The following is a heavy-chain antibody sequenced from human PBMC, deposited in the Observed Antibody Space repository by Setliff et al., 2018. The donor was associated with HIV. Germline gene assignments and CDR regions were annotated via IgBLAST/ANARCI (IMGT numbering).Heavy chain of an antibody. CDR1: GGSIRTGAYY. CDR2: IYYDGRT. D-gene: IGHD3-10*01. J-gene: IGHJ4*02. CDR3: TRRDVSPLWFGQFDY. Sequence: PSETLSLTCTVSGGSIRTGAYYWGWIRQPPGKGLEWIGSIYYDGRTFYKPSLKSRLTISIDSSKSQISLNVTSVTAADTAVYYCTRRDVSPLWFGQFDYWGQGILVTVSS. V-gene: IGHV4-39*07.